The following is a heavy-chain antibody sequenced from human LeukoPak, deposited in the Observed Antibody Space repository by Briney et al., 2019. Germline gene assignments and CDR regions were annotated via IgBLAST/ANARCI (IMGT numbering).Heavy chain of an antibody. J-gene: IGHJ6*02. CDR1: GGSISSYC. CDR2: IYTSGST. Sequence: SETLSLTCTVSGGSISSYCWSWIRQHAGRGLEWIWRIYTSGSTNYNPSLKSRVTMSVDTSKNQFSLKLSSVTAADTAVYYCAREPGYQLEATYYYYGMDVWGQGTTVTVSS. CDR3: AREPGYQLEATYYYYGMDV. V-gene: IGHV4-4*07. D-gene: IGHD2-2*01.